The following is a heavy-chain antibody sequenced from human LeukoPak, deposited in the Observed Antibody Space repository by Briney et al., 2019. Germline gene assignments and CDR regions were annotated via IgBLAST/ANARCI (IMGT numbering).Heavy chain of an antibody. J-gene: IGHJ4*02. CDR2: IYYSGST. V-gene: IGHV4-39*07. CDR3: ARTGREGGIVVVITIDY. Sequence: PSETLSLTCTVSGGSISSSSYYWGWIRQPPGKGLEWIGSIYYSGSTYYNPSLKSRVTISVDTSKNQFSLKLSSVTAADTAVYYCARTGREGGIVVVITIDYWSQGTLVTVSS. D-gene: IGHD3-22*01. CDR1: GGSISSSSYY.